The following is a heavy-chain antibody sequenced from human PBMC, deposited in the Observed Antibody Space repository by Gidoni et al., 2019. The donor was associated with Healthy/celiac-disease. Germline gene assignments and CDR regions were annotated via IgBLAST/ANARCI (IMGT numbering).Heavy chain of an antibody. J-gene: IGHJ4*02. CDR1: GFPFDDYA. V-gene: IGHV3-9*01. D-gene: IGHD6-19*01. CDR2: ISWNSGSI. Sequence: EVQLVESGGGLVQPGRSLRLSCAASGFPFDDYAMHWVRQAPGKGLEWVAGISWNSGSIGYADSVKGRFTISRDNAKNSLYLQMNSLRAEDTALYYCAKESLIAVAFDYWGQGTLVTVSS. CDR3: AKESLIAVAFDY.